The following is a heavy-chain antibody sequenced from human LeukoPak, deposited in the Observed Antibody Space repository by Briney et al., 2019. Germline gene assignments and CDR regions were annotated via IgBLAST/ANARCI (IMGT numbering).Heavy chain of an antibody. CDR1: GFTFSSYS. CDR2: ISSSSSTI. J-gene: IGHJ6*02. V-gene: IGHV3-48*02. CDR3: AKALWYYYDSSGYFGRANYYYGMDV. Sequence: GGSLRLSCAASGFTFSSYSMNWVRQAPGKGLEWVSYISSSSSTIYYADSVKGRFTISRDNAKNSLYLQMNSLRDEDTAVYYCAKALWYYYDSSGYFGRANYYYGMDVWGQGTTVTVSS. D-gene: IGHD3-22*01.